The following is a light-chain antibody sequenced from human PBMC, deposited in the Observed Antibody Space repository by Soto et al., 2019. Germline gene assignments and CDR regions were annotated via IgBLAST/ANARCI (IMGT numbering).Light chain of an antibody. J-gene: IGKJ1*01. CDR1: QTISSW. CDR2: KAS. Sequence: DIQMTQSTSTLSASVGDRVTITCRASQTISSWLAWYQQKPGKAPNLLIYKASTLESGVPSRFSGIPSGTEFTLTISSLQPDDSATYYCQQYNSYPWTFGQGTKVDI. V-gene: IGKV1-5*03. CDR3: QQYNSYPWT.